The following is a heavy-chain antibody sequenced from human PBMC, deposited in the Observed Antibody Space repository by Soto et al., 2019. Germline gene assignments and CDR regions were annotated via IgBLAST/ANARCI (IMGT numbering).Heavy chain of an antibody. CDR1: GDTFIGYS. Sequence: QVQLVQSGAEVKKPGTSVRVSCKASGDTFIGYSISWVRQAPGQGLEWMGWVIPTQRTTKYAQRFQGRVTMSVDQLASTTYMELSSLRPEDTALYYCVIDRLIVAVSVGRMDVGGQGTTVTVSS. V-gene: IGHV1-69*01. J-gene: IGHJ6*02. D-gene: IGHD6-19*01. CDR3: VIDRLIVAVSVGRMDV. CDR2: VIPTQRTT.